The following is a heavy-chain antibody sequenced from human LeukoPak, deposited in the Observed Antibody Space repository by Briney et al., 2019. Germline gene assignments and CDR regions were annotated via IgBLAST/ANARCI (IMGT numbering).Heavy chain of an antibody. D-gene: IGHD4-11*01. CDR1: GFIFSHHG. Sequence: GGSLRLSCAVSGFIFSHHGMHRVRQAPGKGLEWVAVIWSDATNRFYADSVKGRFTISRDNSQNTVFLQMNSLRVKDTAIYYCARDAQRGFDYSNSLKYWGHGTLVTVSS. V-gene: IGHV3-33*01. CDR3: ARDAQRGFDYSNSLKY. CDR2: IWSDATNR. J-gene: IGHJ4*01.